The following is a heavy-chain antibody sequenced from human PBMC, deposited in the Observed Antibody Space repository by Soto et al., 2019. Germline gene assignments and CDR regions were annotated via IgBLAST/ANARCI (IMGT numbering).Heavy chain of an antibody. CDR1: GFTFSSYA. Sequence: QVQLVESGGGVVQPGRSLRLSCAASGFTFSSYAMHWVRQAPGKGLEWVAVISYDGNNKYYADSVKGRFTISRDNSKNTLYLQMNSLRAEDTAVYYCAKSVLTTLYYYYGMDVWGQGTTVTVSS. V-gene: IGHV3-30-3*02. CDR3: AKSVLTTLYYYYGMDV. J-gene: IGHJ6*02. D-gene: IGHD3-16*02. CDR2: ISYDGNNK.